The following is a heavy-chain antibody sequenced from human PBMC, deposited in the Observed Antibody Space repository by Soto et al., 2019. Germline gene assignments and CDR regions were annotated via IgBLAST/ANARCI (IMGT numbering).Heavy chain of an antibody. D-gene: IGHD4-17*01. Sequence: QVQLVQSGAEVKKPGASVKVSCKASGYTFTSYDINWVRQATGQGLEWMGWMNPNSGNTGYAQKFQGRVTMTRNTSRSTAYRERSRVRSEDTAGYYCARGPKRGGPSYGDYANYWGQGTLVTVSS. CDR2: MNPNSGNT. CDR1: GYTFTSYD. CDR3: ARGPKRGGPSYGDYANY. J-gene: IGHJ4*02. V-gene: IGHV1-8*01.